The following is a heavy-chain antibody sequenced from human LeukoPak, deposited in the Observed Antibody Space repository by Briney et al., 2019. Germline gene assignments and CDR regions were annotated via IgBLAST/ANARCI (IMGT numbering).Heavy chain of an antibody. Sequence: SETLSITCTVSGGSISSYYWSWIRQPPGKGLEWIGYIYYSGSTNYNPSLKSRVTISVDTSKNQFSLKLSSVTAADTAVYYCARDGDYSNYAFDYWGQGTLVTVSS. CDR3: ARDGDYSNYAFDY. CDR2: IYYSGST. V-gene: IGHV4-59*01. CDR1: GGSISSYY. D-gene: IGHD4-11*01. J-gene: IGHJ4*02.